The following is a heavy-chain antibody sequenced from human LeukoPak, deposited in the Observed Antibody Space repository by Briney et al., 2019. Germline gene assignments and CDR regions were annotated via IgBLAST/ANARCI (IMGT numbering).Heavy chain of an antibody. CDR3: AKAGGTYFPYFFDS. Sequence: GGSLRLSCAASGFTFSSYGMHWVRQAPGKGLEWVAFIRYDGSNKYYADSVKGRFTISSDYSKNTLYLQMNSLRAEDTALYYCAKAGGTYFPYFFDSWGQGTLVIVSS. D-gene: IGHD2/OR15-2a*01. V-gene: IGHV3-30*02. CDR1: GFTFSSYG. J-gene: IGHJ4*02. CDR2: IRYDGSNK.